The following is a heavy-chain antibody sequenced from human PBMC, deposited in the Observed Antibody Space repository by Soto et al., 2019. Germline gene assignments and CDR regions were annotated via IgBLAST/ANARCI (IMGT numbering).Heavy chain of an antibody. J-gene: IGHJ6*02. CDR1: GFTFDDYA. CDR3: AKDMTVTSYSYYGMDV. D-gene: IGHD4-17*01. Sequence: EVQLVESGGGLVQPGRSLRLSCAASGFTFDDYAMHWVRQAPGKGLEWGSGISWNSGSIGYVDSVKGRFTISRDNAKNSLYLQMNTLRAEDTALSYCAKDMTVTSYSYYGMDVWGQGTTVTVSS. CDR2: ISWNSGSI. V-gene: IGHV3-9*01.